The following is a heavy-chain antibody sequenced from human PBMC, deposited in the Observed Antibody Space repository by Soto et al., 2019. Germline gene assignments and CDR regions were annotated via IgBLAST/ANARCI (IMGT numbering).Heavy chain of an antibody. J-gene: IGHJ6*02. CDR3: AVGGNYLSMDV. Sequence: QVQLVQSGAEVKKPGASVKVSCKASGYTFTSYYMHWVRLAPGQGLEWMGIINPDGGGTSYAQQFQGRVSMTRDTSTSTVYMEMSSLRSEDTAVYYCAVGGNYLSMDVWGQGTTVNVSS. V-gene: IGHV1-46*01. CDR2: INPDGGGT. D-gene: IGHD4-4*01. CDR1: GYTFTSYY.